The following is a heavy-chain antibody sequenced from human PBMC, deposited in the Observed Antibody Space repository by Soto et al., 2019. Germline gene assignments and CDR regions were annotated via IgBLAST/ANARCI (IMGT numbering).Heavy chain of an antibody. V-gene: IGHV3-30*18. Sequence: QVQLVESGGGVVQPGRSLRLSCAASGFTFSSYGMHWVRQAPGKGLEWVAVISYDGSNKYYADSVKGRFTISRDNSKNTLYLQMNRLRAEDTAVYYCADDGAPGVGMATIFFDYWGQGTLVTVSS. CDR1: GFTFSSYG. CDR3: ADDGAPGVGMATIFFDY. CDR2: ISYDGSNK. J-gene: IGHJ4*02. D-gene: IGHD5-12*01.